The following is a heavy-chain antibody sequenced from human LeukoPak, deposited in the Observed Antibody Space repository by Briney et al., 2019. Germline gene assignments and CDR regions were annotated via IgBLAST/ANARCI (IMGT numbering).Heavy chain of an antibody. D-gene: IGHD2-15*01. CDR2: IKTKGEGGPT. Sequence: GGSLRLSCAGSGVTFTKAWMNCVRQAPGEGLEWVARIKTKGEGGPTEHAAPVRGRFTISRDDSENTLYLQMNSLKIEDTAVYYCPADVSDSDGPSHDCWGQGTLVTVSS. V-gene: IGHV3-15*01. CDR1: GVTFTKAW. J-gene: IGHJ4*02. CDR3: PADVSDSDGPSHDC.